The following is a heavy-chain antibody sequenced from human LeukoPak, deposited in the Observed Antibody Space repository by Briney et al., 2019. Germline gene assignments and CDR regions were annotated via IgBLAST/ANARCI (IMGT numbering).Heavy chain of an antibody. Sequence: SETLSLTCAVYGGSFSGYYWSWIRQPPGKGLEWIGEINHSGSTNYNPSLKSRVTISIDTSKNQFSLKLSSVTAADTAVYYCARANGYGLLDCWGQGTLVTVSS. V-gene: IGHV4-34*01. CDR1: GGSFSGYY. CDR3: ARANGYGLLDC. D-gene: IGHD5-18*01. J-gene: IGHJ4*02. CDR2: INHSGST.